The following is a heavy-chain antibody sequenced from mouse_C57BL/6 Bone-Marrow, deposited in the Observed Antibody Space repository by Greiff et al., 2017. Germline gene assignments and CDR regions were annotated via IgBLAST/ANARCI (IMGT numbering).Heavy chain of an antibody. V-gene: IGHV1-64*01. J-gene: IGHJ4*01. CDR2: IHPNSGST. CDR3: ARSVFDAMDY. Sequence: VQLQQPGAELVKPGASVKLSCKASGYTFTSYWMHWVKQRPGQGLEWIGMIHPNSGSTNYNEKFKSKATLPVDKSSSTAYMQLSSLTSADSAVYYCARSVFDAMDYWGQGTSVTVSA. CDR1: GYTFTSYW.